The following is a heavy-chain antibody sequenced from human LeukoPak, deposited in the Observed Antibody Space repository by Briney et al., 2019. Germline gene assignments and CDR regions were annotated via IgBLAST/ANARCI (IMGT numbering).Heavy chain of an antibody. CDR1: GGSISSYY. CDR3: ARDGWGGLSRRAFGI. J-gene: IGHJ3*02. V-gene: IGHV4-59*01. Sequence: PSDTLSLTCTVPGGSISSYYWRWIRQPPGKGLEGIGYIYYSGSTNYHPSLKSRVTISVDTSKNQLSLKLSSVTAVDTAVYYCARDGWGGLSRRAFGIWGQGTMVTVSS. D-gene: IGHD6-19*01. CDR2: IYYSGST.